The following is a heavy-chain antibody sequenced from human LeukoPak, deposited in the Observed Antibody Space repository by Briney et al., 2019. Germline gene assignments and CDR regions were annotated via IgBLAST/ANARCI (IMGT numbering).Heavy chain of an antibody. CDR2: ISYDGSNK. CDR3: ARDNFRGATYYFHY. D-gene: IGHD1-26*01. J-gene: IGHJ4*02. Sequence: GGSLRLSCAASGFTFSSYAMHWVRQAPGKGLEWVAVISYDGSNKYYADSVKGRFTISRDNSKNTLYLQMNSLRAEDTAVYYCARDNFRGATYYFHYWGQGTLVTVSS. V-gene: IGHV3-30*04. CDR1: GFTFSSYA.